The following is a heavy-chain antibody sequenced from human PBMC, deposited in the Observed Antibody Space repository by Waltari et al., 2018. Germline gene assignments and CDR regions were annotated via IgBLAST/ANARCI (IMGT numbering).Heavy chain of an antibody. CDR2: MGGTHSNI. CDR3: TRDLYGSGGDWFDP. V-gene: IGHV3-21*01. CDR1: GFEFSDWD. Sequence: EVRLAESGGGLVKPGGSLRLSCIASGFEFSDWDMHWGRQTPGTGLEGVSPMGGTHSNIFYAESVKGRFIVSRDNAKSSLYLQMDNLRAEDSGLYYCTRDLYGSGGDWFDPWGQGTLVTVSS. J-gene: IGHJ5*02. D-gene: IGHD3-10*01.